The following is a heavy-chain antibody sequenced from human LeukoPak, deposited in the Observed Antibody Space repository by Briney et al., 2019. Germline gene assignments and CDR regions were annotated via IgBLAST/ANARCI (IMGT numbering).Heavy chain of an antibody. CDR3: ARVATGTIDY. J-gene: IGHJ4*02. V-gene: IGHV1-69*06. CDR2: IIPIFGTA. D-gene: IGHD1-1*01. Sequence: ASVKVSCKASGGTFSSYAISWVRQAPGQGLVWMGGIIPIFGTANYAQKFQGRVTITADKSTSTAYMELSSLRSEDTAVYYCARVATGTIDYWGQGTLVTVSS. CDR1: GGTFSSYA.